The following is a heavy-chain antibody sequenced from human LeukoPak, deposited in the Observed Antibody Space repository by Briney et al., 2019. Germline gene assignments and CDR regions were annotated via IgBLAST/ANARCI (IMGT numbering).Heavy chain of an antibody. Sequence: GGSLRLSCAGSGFSFSNHGMHWVRQAPGKGLEWVAVIAHDGSLKFYADSVKGRFTISRDNSKNTLYLQMNSLRAEDTAVYYCAKDRYRGSPPTELDYWGQGTLVTVSS. D-gene: IGHD1-26*01. V-gene: IGHV3-30*18. J-gene: IGHJ4*02. CDR2: IAHDGSLK. CDR1: GFSFSNHG. CDR3: AKDRYRGSPPTELDY.